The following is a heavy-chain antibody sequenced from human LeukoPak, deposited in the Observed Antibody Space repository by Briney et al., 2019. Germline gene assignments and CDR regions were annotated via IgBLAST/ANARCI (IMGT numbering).Heavy chain of an antibody. Sequence: GGSLRLSCAASGFTFSNAWMSWVRQAPGKGLEWVGRIKSKTDGGTTDYAAPVKGRFTVSRDDSKNTLYLQMNSLKTEDTAVYYCTTGAYYGDYAEFDYWGQGTLVTVSS. V-gene: IGHV3-15*01. J-gene: IGHJ4*02. CDR1: GFTFSNAW. D-gene: IGHD4-17*01. CDR2: IKSKTDGGTT. CDR3: TTGAYYGDYAEFDY.